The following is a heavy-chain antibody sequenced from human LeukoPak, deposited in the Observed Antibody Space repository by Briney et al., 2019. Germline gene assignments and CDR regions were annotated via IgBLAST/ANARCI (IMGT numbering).Heavy chain of an antibody. D-gene: IGHD3-10*01. V-gene: IGHV3-66*01. Sequence: PGGSLRLSCAASGFTVSSNYMSWVRQAPGKGLEWVSVIYSGGSTYYADSVKGRFTISRDNSKNTLYLQMNSLRAEDTAVYYCARGYYGSGSYFSGPATGFDPWGQGTLVTVSS. CDR3: ARGYYGSGSYFSGPATGFDP. CDR2: IYSGGST. J-gene: IGHJ5*02. CDR1: GFTVSSNY.